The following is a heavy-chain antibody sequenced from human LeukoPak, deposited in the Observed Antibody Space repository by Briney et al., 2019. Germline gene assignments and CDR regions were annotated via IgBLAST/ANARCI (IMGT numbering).Heavy chain of an antibody. Sequence: QTGGSLRLSCAASGFTFSSYAMSWVRQAPGNGLEWVSAIIDSGGGTYYADSVKGRFTISRDNSKNTLYLQMNSLRADDTAVYYCAKGSSGWYTFIDHWGQGTLVTVSS. D-gene: IGHD6-19*01. J-gene: IGHJ4*02. CDR3: AKGSSGWYTFIDH. CDR2: IIDSGGGT. V-gene: IGHV3-23*01. CDR1: GFTFSSYA.